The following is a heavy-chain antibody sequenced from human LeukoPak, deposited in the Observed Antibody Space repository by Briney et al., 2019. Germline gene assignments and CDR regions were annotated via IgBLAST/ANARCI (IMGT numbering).Heavy chain of an antibody. J-gene: IGHJ3*02. CDR2: IWYDGSNK. Sequence: GGSLRLSCAASGFTFSSYGMHWVRQAPGRGLEWVAVIWYDGSNKYYVDSVKGRLTISRDNSRNTLYLQMNSLRAEDTAVYYCARERVWEVAIVGAFDIWGQGTMVTVSS. V-gene: IGHV3-33*01. CDR3: ARERVWEVAIVGAFDI. CDR1: GFTFSSYG. D-gene: IGHD3-16*01.